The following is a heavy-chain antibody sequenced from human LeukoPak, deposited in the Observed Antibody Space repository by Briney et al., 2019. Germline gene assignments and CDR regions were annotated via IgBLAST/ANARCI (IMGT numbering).Heavy chain of an antibody. V-gene: IGHV5-51*01. CDR1: GYSFTSYW. Sequence: GESLKISCKGSGYSFTSYWIGWVRQMPGKGLEWMGIIYPGDSGTRYSPSFQGQVTISADKSISTAYLQWSSLKASDTAMYYCARLAGCTNGVCYYFDYWGQGTLVTVSS. D-gene: IGHD2-8*01. CDR2: IYPGDSGT. J-gene: IGHJ4*02. CDR3: ARLAGCTNGVCYYFDY.